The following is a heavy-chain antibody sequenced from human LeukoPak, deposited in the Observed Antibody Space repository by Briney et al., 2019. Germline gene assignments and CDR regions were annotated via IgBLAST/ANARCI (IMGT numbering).Heavy chain of an antibody. D-gene: IGHD1-1*01. CDR1: GFTFSSYG. CDR3: AKSPGVDDDYGMDV. V-gene: IGHV3-30*18. CDR2: ISYDGSNK. Sequence: QVQLVESGGGVVQPGRSLRLSCAASGFTFSSYGMHWVRQAPGKGLEWVAIISYDGSNKYYADSVKGRFTISRDNSKNTLHLQMNSLRTEDTAVYYCAKSPGVDDDYGMDVWGQGTTVTVSS. J-gene: IGHJ6*02.